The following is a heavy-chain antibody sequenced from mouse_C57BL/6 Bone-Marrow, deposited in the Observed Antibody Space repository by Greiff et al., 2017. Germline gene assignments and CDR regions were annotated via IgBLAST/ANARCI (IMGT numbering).Heavy chain of an antibody. D-gene: IGHD2-14*01. CDR1: GYTFTSYD. Sequence: QVQLKQSGPELVKPGASVKLSCKASGYTFTSYDINWVKQRPGQGLEWIGWIYPRDGSTKYNEKFKGKATLTVDTSSSTAYMELHSLTSEDSAVSFCARPGYHEGFAYWGQGTLVTVSA. CDR2: IYPRDGST. V-gene: IGHV1-85*01. CDR3: ARPGYHEGFAY. J-gene: IGHJ3*01.